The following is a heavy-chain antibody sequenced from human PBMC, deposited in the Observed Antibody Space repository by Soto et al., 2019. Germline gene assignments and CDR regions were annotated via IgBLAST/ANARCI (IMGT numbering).Heavy chain of an antibody. CDR1: GGTFSSYA. CDR3: AREFPSSSSDP. J-gene: IGHJ5*02. V-gene: IGHV1-69*01. CDR2: IIPIYGTA. Sequence: QVQLVQSGAEVKKPGSSVKVSCKASGGTFSSYAITWVRQAPGQGLEWMGGIIPIYGTANYAQKFQGRDPITADESLPTPYMELSSLRSEDTAVYYCAREFPSSSSDPWGQGTLVTVSS.